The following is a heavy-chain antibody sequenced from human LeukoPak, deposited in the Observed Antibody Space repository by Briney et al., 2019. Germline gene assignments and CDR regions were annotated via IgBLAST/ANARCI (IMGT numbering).Heavy chain of an antibody. CDR1: GFTFSSYG. D-gene: IGHD2-2*01. CDR2: IWYDGSNK. CDR3: ARDPIVVVPAAMSDYYYYYGMDV. V-gene: IGHV3-33*01. Sequence: GGSLRLSCAASGFTFSSYGMHWVRQAPGKGLEWVAVIWYDGSNKYYADSVKGRFTISRDNSKNTLYLQMNSLRAEDTAVYYCARDPIVVVPAAMSDYYYYYGMDVWGQGTTVTVSS. J-gene: IGHJ6*02.